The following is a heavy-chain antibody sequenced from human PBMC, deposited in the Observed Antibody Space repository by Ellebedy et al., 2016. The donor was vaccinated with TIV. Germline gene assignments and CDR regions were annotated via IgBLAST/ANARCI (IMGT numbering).Heavy chain of an antibody. Sequence: GESLKISCAASGFSFSDYYMSWIRQAPGKGLEWVSYISRSGSTMDFADSVKGRFTISRDNAKNSLYLQMSSLRAEDTAVYYCTSGVYGSGGYALDYWGQGTLVTVSS. D-gene: IGHD3-22*01. CDR3: TSGVYGSGGYALDY. CDR1: GFSFSDYY. CDR2: ISRSGSTM. J-gene: IGHJ4*02. V-gene: IGHV3-11*01.